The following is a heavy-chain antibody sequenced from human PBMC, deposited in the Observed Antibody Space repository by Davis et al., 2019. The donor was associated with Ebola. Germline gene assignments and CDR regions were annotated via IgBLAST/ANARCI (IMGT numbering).Heavy chain of an antibody. CDR3: ARDWVAVVPAATMNFQH. D-gene: IGHD2-2*01. CDR2: IKQDGSEK. Sequence: PGGSLRLSCAASGFTFSSYWMSWVRQAPGKGLEWVANIKQDGSEKYYVDSVKGRFTISRDNAKNSLYLQMNSLRAEDTAVYYCARDWVAVVPAATMNFQHWGQGTLVTVSS. J-gene: IGHJ1*01. CDR1: GFTFSSYW. V-gene: IGHV3-7*01.